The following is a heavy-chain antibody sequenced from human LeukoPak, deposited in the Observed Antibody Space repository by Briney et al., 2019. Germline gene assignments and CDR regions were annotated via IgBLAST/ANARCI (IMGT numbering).Heavy chain of an antibody. CDR3: ARDFNWNVAY. Sequence: ASVKVSCKTSGYTFTSYGISWVRQAPGQGLEWMGWINAYNGNTNYAQKFQDRVTVTTDTSTTTAYMELRSLKSDDTAVYYCARDFNWNVAYWGQGTLVTVSS. CDR2: INAYNGNT. D-gene: IGHD1-20*01. V-gene: IGHV1-18*01. J-gene: IGHJ4*02. CDR1: GYTFTSYG.